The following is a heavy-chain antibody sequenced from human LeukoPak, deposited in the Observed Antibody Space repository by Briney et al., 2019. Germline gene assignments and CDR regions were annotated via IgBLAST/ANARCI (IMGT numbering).Heavy chain of an antibody. Sequence: SETLSLTCTVSGGSISSSSYYWGWIRQPPGKGLEWIGSIYYSGSTYYNPSLKSRVTISVDTSKNQFSLKLSSVTAADTAVYYCARGGYSSSWSYGMDVWGQGTTVTVSS. V-gene: IGHV4-39*01. CDR2: IYYSGST. CDR3: ARGGYSSSWSYGMDV. CDR1: GGSISSSSYY. D-gene: IGHD6-13*01. J-gene: IGHJ6*02.